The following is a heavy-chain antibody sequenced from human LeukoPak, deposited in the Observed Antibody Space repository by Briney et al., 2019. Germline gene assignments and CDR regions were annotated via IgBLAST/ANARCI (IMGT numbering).Heavy chain of an antibody. J-gene: IGHJ4*02. CDR1: GGSFSGDYY. CDR3: ARVGPGFEY. Sequence: SETLSLTCAVYGGSFSGDYYWSWIRQPPGKGLEWIGYIYYSGSTYYNPSLKSRVTISVDTSKNQFSLKLSSVTAADTAVYYCARVGPGFEYWGQGTLVTVSS. D-gene: IGHD1-26*01. CDR2: IYYSGST. V-gene: IGHV4-30-4*01.